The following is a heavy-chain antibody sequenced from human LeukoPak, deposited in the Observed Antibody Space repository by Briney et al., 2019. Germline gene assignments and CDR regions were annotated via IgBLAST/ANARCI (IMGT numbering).Heavy chain of an antibody. CDR1: GGSFSGYY. V-gene: IGHV4-34*01. D-gene: IGHD5-12*01. Sequence: PSETLSLTCAVYGGSFSGYYWSWIRQPPGKGLEWIGEINHSGSTNYNPSLKSRVTISVDTSKNQFSLKLSSVTAADTAVYYCARALYSDYYYYGMDVWGQGTTVTVSS. J-gene: IGHJ6*02. CDR2: INHSGST. CDR3: ARALYSDYYYYGMDV.